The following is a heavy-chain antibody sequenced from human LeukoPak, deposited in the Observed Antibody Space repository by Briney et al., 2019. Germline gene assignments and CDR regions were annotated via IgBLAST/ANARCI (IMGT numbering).Heavy chain of an antibody. V-gene: IGHV3-30*03. J-gene: IGHJ4*02. CDR1: GFTFSSYG. Sequence: GGSLRLSCAASGFTFSSYGMHWVRQAPGKGLEWVAVISYDGSNKYYADSVKGRFTISRDNSKNTLYLQMNSLRAEDTAVYYCAGGRAHFDYWGQGTLVTVSS. CDR2: ISYDGSNK. CDR3: AGGRAHFDY.